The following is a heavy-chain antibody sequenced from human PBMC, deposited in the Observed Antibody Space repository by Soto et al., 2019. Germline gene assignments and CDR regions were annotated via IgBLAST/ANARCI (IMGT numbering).Heavy chain of an antibody. V-gene: IGHV1-3*04. CDR2: INTGTGDT. J-gene: IGHJ5*02. Sequence: QVQLVQSGAEVKKSGASVKVSCKTFGYTFISYAIQWVRQAPGQRLEWMGWINTGTGDTRYSENLQGRVTITRDTSASTAYMEVSSLRSEDTAVYYCARDEYDTGKFGPWGQGTLVTVSS. CDR3: ARDEYDTGKFGP. D-gene: IGHD3-22*01. CDR1: GYTFISYA.